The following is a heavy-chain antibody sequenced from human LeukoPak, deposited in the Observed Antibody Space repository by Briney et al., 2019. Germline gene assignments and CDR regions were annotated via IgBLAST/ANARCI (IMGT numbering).Heavy chain of an antibody. CDR1: GFTFSTFA. Sequence: GGSLRLSCAASGFTFSTFAMGWVRQAPGKGLEWVSLISAGGGSTYYSDSVKGRFTISRDNSKNTLYLQMNSLRAEDTAVYYCATDFGSWMLFFDYCGQGTLVTVSS. CDR2: ISAGGGST. J-gene: IGHJ4*02. D-gene: IGHD6-13*01. CDR3: ATDFGSWMLFFDY. V-gene: IGHV3-23*01.